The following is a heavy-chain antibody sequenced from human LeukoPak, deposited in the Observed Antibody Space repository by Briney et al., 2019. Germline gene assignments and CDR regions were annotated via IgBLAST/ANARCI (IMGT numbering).Heavy chain of an antibody. Sequence: GGSLRLSCAASGFTFSNAWMSWVRQAPGKGLEWVGRIKSKTDGGTTDYAAPVKGRFTISRDDSKNTLYLQMNSLKTEDTAVYYCTTGPPRVVVPAAIRAGWFDPWGQGTLVTVSP. CDR1: GFTFSNAW. CDR2: IKSKTDGGTT. J-gene: IGHJ5*02. D-gene: IGHD2-2*02. V-gene: IGHV3-15*01. CDR3: TTGPPRVVVPAAIRAGWFDP.